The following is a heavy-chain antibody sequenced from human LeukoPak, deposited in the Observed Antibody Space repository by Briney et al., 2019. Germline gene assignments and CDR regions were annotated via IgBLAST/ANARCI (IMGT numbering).Heavy chain of an antibody. J-gene: IGHJ4*02. CDR2: IIPILGIA. Sequence: SVKVSCKASGGTFSSYAISWVRQAPGQGLEWMGRIIPILGIANYAQKFQGRVTITADKSTSTAYMELSSLRSEDTAVYYCASQGEGFGVATIGGTFDYWGQGTLVTVSS. CDR3: ASQGEGFGVATIGGTFDY. V-gene: IGHV1-69*04. D-gene: IGHD5-12*01. CDR1: GGTFSSYA.